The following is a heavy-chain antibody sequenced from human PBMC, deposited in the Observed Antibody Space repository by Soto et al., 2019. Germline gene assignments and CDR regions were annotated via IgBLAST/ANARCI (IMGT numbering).Heavy chain of an antibody. D-gene: IGHD3-22*01. CDR1: GFTVSSNY. J-gene: IGHJ1*01. Sequence: EVQLVESGGGLIQPGGSLRLSCAASGFTVSSNYMSWVRQAPGKGLEWVSVIYSGGSTYYADSVKGRFTISRDNSKNTLYLQMHSLRPENTAVYYCARDLVESGYPEYFQHWGQGTLVTVSS. CDR3: ARDLVESGYPEYFQH. V-gene: IGHV3-53*01. CDR2: IYSGGST.